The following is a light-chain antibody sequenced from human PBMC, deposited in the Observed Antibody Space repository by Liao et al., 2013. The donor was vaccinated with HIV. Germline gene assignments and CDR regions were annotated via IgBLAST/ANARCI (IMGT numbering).Light chain of an antibody. CDR3: LVWDSTSDHWV. V-gene: IGLV3-21*01. CDR1: NIGTKS. CDR2: YDS. J-gene: IGLJ3*02. Sequence: SYVLTQPPSVSVAPGKTARITCGGNNIGTKSVHWYQRKPGQAPVLVIYYDSDRPSGIPERFSGSNSGNTATLTISRVEAGDEADYYCLVWDSTSDHWVFGGGTKLTVL.